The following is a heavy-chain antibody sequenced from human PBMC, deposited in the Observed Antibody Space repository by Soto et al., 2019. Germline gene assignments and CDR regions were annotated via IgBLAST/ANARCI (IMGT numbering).Heavy chain of an antibody. V-gene: IGHV3-21*01. CDR1: GFTFGTYS. D-gene: IGHD6-19*01. J-gene: IGHJ4*02. Sequence: GGSLRLSCAASGFTFGTYSINWVRPAPGKGLEWVSSISSSSSYIYYADSVKGRFTISRDNAKKSLHLQMNSLRGEDTAVYYCARSHSSGWPFDYWGQGTLVTVSS. CDR2: ISSSSSYI. CDR3: ARSHSSGWPFDY.